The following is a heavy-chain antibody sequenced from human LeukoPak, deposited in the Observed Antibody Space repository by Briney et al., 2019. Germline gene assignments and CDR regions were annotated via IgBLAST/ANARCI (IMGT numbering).Heavy chain of an antibody. CDR2: ISYDGSNK. V-gene: IGHV3-30*04. Sequence: GGSLRLSCAASGFTFSSYAMHWVRQAPGKGLEWVAVISYDGSNKYYADSVKGRFTISRDNSKNTLYLQMNSLRAEDTAVYYCARDQISSGAKGDYYYHYMDVWGKGTTVTVSS. D-gene: IGHD6-19*01. CDR1: GFTFSSYA. CDR3: ARDQISSGAKGDYYYHYMDV. J-gene: IGHJ6*03.